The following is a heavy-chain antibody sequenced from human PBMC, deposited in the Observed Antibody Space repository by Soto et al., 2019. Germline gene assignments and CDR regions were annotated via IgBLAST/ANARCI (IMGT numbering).Heavy chain of an antibody. V-gene: IGHV3-74*01. CDR3: AKRGVDTFGLSY. J-gene: IGHJ4*02. CDR1: GFTFSSFW. D-gene: IGHD3-10*01. CDR2: INNDGSST. Sequence: EVQLVESGGGLVQPGGSLRLSCAVSGFTFSSFWMHWVRKAPGEGLVWVSRINNDGSSTSYGDSVKGRFTISRDNAKNTLYLQMNSLRVEDTAMYYCAKRGVDTFGLSYWGQGTLVTVSS.